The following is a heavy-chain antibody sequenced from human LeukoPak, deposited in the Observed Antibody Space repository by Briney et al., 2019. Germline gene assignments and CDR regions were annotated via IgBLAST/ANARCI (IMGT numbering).Heavy chain of an antibody. V-gene: IGHV3-9*01. J-gene: IGHJ4*02. D-gene: IGHD3-3*01. CDR2: ISWNNGSI. CDR1: GFTFDDYA. CDR3: AKDLSTFGVVTTPDY. Sequence: PGGSLRLSCAASGFTFDDYAMHWVRQAPGRGLEWVSGISWNNGSIGYADSVKGRFTISRDNAKNSLYLQMNSLRAEDTALYYCAKDLSTFGVVTTPDYWGQGTLVTVSS.